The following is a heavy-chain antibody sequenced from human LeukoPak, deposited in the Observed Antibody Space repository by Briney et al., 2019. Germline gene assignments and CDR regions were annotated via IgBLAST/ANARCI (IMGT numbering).Heavy chain of an antibody. CDR3: ARKADYYGSEDAFDI. Sequence: SETLSLTCTVSGGSISGYYWSWIRQPPGKGLEWIGYIYYSGSTNYNPSLKSRVTISVDTSKNQFSLKLSSVTAADTAVYYCARKADYYGSEDAFDIWGQGTMVTVSS. D-gene: IGHD3-10*01. CDR2: IYYSGST. J-gene: IGHJ3*02. V-gene: IGHV4-59*01. CDR1: GGSISGYY.